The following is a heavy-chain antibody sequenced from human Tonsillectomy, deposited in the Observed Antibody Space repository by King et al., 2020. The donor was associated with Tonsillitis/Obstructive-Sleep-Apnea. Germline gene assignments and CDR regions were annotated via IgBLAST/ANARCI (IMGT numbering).Heavy chain of an antibody. CDR2: IYYSGST. J-gene: IGHJ3*02. CDR1: GGSISSSSYY. CDR3: ARSLSSTSCYRCAFDI. Sequence: HLQLQESGPGLVKPSETLSLTCTVSGGSISSSSYYWGWIRQPPGKGLEWIGSIYYSGSTYYNPSLKSRVTISVDTSKNQFSLKLSSVTAADTAVYYCARSLSSTSCYRCAFDIWGQGTMVTVSS. V-gene: IGHV4-39*01. D-gene: IGHD2-2*02.